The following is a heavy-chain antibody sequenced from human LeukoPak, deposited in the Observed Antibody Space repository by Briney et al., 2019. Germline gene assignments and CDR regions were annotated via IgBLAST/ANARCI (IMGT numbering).Heavy chain of an antibody. CDR1: GDSISSYF. CDR2: IYHSGTS. D-gene: IGHD4-17*01. V-gene: IGHV4-59*12. Sequence: PSETLSLTCTVSGDSISSYFWTWIRQPPGKGLEWIGFIYHSGTSSYNPSLKSRLTMSVDTSKNQVSLKLSSVTAADTAVYYCAREDGDYARGNYYYYYGMDVWGQGTTVTVSS. J-gene: IGHJ6*02. CDR3: AREDGDYARGNYYYYYGMDV.